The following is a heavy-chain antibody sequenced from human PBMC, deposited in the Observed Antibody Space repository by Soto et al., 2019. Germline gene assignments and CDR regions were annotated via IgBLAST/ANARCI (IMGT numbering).Heavy chain of an antibody. Sequence: ASVKVSCKASGGTFSSYAISWVRQAPGQGLEWMGGIIPIFGTANYAQKFQGRVTITADESTSTAYMELSSLGSEDTGVYYWARAAVQKLELGLYVLPGHATDAFDIWGQGTMVTVSS. V-gene: IGHV1-69*13. CDR3: ARAAVQKLELGLYVLPGHATDAFDI. D-gene: IGHD1-7*01. CDR2: IIPIFGTA. CDR1: GGTFSSYA. J-gene: IGHJ3*02.